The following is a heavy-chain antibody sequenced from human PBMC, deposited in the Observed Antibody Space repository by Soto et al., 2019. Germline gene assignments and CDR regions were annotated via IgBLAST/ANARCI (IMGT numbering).Heavy chain of an antibody. V-gene: IGHV1-69*13. CDR1: GGTFSSYA. J-gene: IGHJ6*02. Sequence: SVKVSCKASGGTFSSYAISWVRQAPGQGLEWMGGIIPIFGTANYAQKFQGRVTITADESTSTAYMELSSLRSEDTAVYYCARVYLGYCSSTSCYTDYYYYYGMDVWGQVTTLTVSS. D-gene: IGHD2-2*02. CDR2: IIPIFGTA. CDR3: ARVYLGYCSSTSCYTDYYYYYGMDV.